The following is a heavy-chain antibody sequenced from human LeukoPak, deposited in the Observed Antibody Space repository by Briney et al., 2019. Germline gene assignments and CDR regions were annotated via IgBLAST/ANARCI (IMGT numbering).Heavy chain of an antibody. D-gene: IGHD3-9*01. CDR2: IHYTGAT. CDR1: GGSITAYY. J-gene: IGHJ4*02. CDR3: ARGNILTGYCFAF. V-gene: IGHV4-34*01. Sequence: SETLSLTCAVYGGSITAYYWSWIRQTPGRGLEWVGEIHYTGATSYNPSLKSRATISTDTSKNQFSLRLSSVTAADTAVYYCARGNILTGYCFAFWGQGALVTVSS.